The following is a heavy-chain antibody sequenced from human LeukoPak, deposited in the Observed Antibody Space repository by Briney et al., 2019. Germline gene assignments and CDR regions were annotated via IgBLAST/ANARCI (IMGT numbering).Heavy chain of an antibody. CDR3: ARESQNSLDELESGEGWFDP. J-gene: IGHJ5*02. CDR1: GFTFSNYG. Sequence: GGSLRLSCAASGFTFSNYGLHWVRQAPGKGLEWVAVISDDGSNKYYADSVKGRFMISRDNSKNMLYLQMNSLRTEDTAVYYCARESQNSLDELESGEGWFDPWGQGTLVTVSS. V-gene: IGHV3-30*03. CDR2: ISDDGSNK. D-gene: IGHD7-27*01.